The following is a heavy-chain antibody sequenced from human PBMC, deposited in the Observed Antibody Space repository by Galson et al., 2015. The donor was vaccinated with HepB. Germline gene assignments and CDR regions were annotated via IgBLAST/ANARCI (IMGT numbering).Heavy chain of an antibody. CDR1: GYAFRNYG. CDR3: ARDRDYRFDY. J-gene: IGHJ4*02. V-gene: IGHV1-18*01. D-gene: IGHD4/OR15-4a*01. Sequence: SVKVSCKASGYAFRNYGVTWVRQAPGQGLEWMGWISANSGNTKYAQNLQGRVTLTRDTSTSTAYLELRSLRSDDTAAYYCARDRDYRFDYWGQGTLVTVSS. CDR2: ISANSGNT.